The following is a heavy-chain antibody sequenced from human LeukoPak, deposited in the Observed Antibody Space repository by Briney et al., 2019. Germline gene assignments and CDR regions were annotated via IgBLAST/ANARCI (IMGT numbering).Heavy chain of an antibody. V-gene: IGHV4-31*03. CDR1: GGSISSGGYY. Sequence: SETLSLTCTVSGGSISSGGYYWSWIRQHPGQGLEWIGYIYYSGSTYYNPSLKSRVTISVDTSKNQFSLKLSSVTAADTAVYYCARRALAYYYGMDVWGQGTTVTVSS. CDR3: ARRALAYYYGMDV. J-gene: IGHJ6*02. CDR2: IYYSGST. D-gene: IGHD5-12*01.